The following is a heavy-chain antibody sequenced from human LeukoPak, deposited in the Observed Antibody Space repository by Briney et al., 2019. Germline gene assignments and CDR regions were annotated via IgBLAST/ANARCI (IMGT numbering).Heavy chain of an antibody. CDR2: ITGSGAGK. V-gene: IGHV3-23*01. CDR3: AKLRFPVPVDS. CDR1: VFIFSNYA. D-gene: IGHD3-3*01. J-gene: IGHJ4*02. Sequence: PGGSLRLSCAGSVFIFSNYAMNWVRQAPGKGLEWVSTITGSGAGKYYADSVKGRFTTSRHNCMDTLYLHGRGCVFVDTPIYYCAKLRFPVPVDSWGQGTLVTVSS.